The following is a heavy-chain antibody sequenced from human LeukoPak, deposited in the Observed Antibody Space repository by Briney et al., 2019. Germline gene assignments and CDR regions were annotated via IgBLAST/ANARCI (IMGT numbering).Heavy chain of an antibody. D-gene: IGHD5-12*01. Sequence: PGGSLRLSCAGSGFAFNIYEMNWVRQAPGKGLEWVAYISNTDSSTYYADSVEGRFTISRDDAKNSLFLQMNSLRAEDTAVYYCARSLVATIMVFDLWGQGALVTVSS. V-gene: IGHV3-48*03. CDR2: ISNTDSST. J-gene: IGHJ4*02. CDR1: GFAFNIYE. CDR3: ARSLVATIMVFDL.